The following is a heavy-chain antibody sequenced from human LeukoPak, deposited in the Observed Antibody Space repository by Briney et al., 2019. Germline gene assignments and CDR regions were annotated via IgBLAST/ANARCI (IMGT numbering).Heavy chain of an antibody. Sequence: SGPTLMKPTPTLTLTCTFSGFSLSTSGVGVGWIRQPPGKALEWLALIYWDDDKYYTPSLKTRLTITKDTSKNQVVLTMTNLDPVDADTYYCVLSYYDMWANYYSYFDYWGHGTVVTVSS. V-gene: IGHV2-5*02. D-gene: IGHD3-9*01. J-gene: IGHJ4*01. CDR1: GFSLSTSGVG. CDR3: VLSYYDMWANYYSYFDY. CDR2: IYWDDDK.